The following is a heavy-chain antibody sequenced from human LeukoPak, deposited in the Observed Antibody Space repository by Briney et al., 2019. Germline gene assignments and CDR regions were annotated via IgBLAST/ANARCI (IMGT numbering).Heavy chain of an antibody. V-gene: IGHV4-59*08. CDR1: GGSISNYD. D-gene: IGHD4-17*01. J-gene: IGHJ3*02. CDR2: IYYSGST. Sequence: SETLSLTCTVSGGSISNYDWSWIRQFPGKGLEWIGYIYYSGSTYYNPSLKSGVTISVDTSKNQFSLKLSSVTAADTAVYYCARAVADYGYAFDIWGQGTMVTVSS. CDR3: ARAVADYGYAFDI.